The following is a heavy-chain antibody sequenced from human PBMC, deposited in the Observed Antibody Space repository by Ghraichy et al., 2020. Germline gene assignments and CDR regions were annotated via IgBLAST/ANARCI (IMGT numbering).Heavy chain of an antibody. D-gene: IGHD2-2*01. V-gene: IGHV3-74*01. Sequence: GGSLRLSCAASGFTFSSYWMHWVRQAPGKGLVWVSLINSDGSSTSYADSVKGRFTISRDNAKNTLYLQMNSLRAEDTAVYYCALIGYCSSTSCSTAAYHDYWGQGTLVTVSS. J-gene: IGHJ4*02. CDR2: INSDGSST. CDR1: GFTFSSYW. CDR3: ALIGYCSSTSCSTAAYHDY.